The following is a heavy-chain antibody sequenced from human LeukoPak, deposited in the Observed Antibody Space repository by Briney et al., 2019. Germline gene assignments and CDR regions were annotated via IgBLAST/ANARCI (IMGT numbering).Heavy chain of an antibody. CDR1: GYTFTSYH. V-gene: IGHV1-46*01. J-gene: IGHJ5*02. Sequence: ASVTVSFKASGYTFTSYHMHWVRQAPGHGLEWMGRIIPSGGATTYAQKFQGRVTMTSDTSTTTVYMELNSLRAEDTAVYYCARGPTMYQLLDWFDPWGQGTLVTVSS. CDR3: ARGPTMYQLLDWFDP. CDR2: IIPSGGAT. D-gene: IGHD2-2*01.